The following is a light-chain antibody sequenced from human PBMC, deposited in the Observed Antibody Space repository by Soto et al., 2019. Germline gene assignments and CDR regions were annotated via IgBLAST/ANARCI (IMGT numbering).Light chain of an antibody. CDR2: DIS. J-gene: IGKJ5*01. V-gene: IGKV3-15*01. Sequence: EVVMTQSPATLSVSPVERATLSCRASQTVSRNLAWYQQRPGQAPRLLIYDISNRATGVPARFSGSGSETEFTLTIRSLQSEDFAVYFCQQYNNWPSFGKGTRREIK. CDR1: QTVSRN. CDR3: QQYNNWPS.